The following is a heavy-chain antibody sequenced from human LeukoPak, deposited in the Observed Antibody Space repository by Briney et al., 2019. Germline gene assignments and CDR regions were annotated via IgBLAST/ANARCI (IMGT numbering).Heavy chain of an antibody. Sequence: PGGSLRLSCAASGFTFSSYGMSWVRQAPGKGLEWVSVISGSGGNTDYADSVKGRFTISRDNSKNTLYLQMNSLRAEDTAVYYCARDRLRFLEWLLGRTWFDPWGQGTLVTVSS. J-gene: IGHJ5*02. CDR1: GFTFSSYG. D-gene: IGHD3-3*01. CDR2: ISGSGGNT. V-gene: IGHV3-23*01. CDR3: ARDRLRFLEWLLGRTWFDP.